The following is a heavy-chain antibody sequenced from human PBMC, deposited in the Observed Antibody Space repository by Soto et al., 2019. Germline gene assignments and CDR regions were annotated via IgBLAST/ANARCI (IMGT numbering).Heavy chain of an antibody. CDR2: IWYDGSNK. J-gene: IGHJ6*02. D-gene: IGHD2-2*01. CDR3: ARPRSTSQLWTGGMDV. CDR1: GFTSSSYG. Sequence: GGSLRLSCAASGFTSSSYGMHWVRQAPGKGLEWVAVIWYDGSNKYYADSVKGRFTISRDNSKNTLYLQMNSLRAEDTAVYYCARPRSTSQLWTGGMDVWGQGTTVTVSS. V-gene: IGHV3-33*01.